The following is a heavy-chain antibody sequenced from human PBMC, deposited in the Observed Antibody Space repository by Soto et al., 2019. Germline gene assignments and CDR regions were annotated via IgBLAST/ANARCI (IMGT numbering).Heavy chain of an antibody. CDR1: GFTFSSSS. J-gene: IGHJ4*02. CDR2: ISSSSNYI. Sequence: EVQLVESGGGLVKPGGSLRLSCAASGFTFSSSSMNWVRQAPGKGLEWVSSISSSSNYIYYADSVKGRFTISRDNAKNSLHLQVNSLRAEDTAVYYCARMADYFDYWGQGTLVTVSS. D-gene: IGHD6-19*01. V-gene: IGHV3-21*01. CDR3: ARMADYFDY.